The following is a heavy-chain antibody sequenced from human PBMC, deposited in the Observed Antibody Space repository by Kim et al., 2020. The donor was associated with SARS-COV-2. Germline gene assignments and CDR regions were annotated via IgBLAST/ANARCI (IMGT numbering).Heavy chain of an antibody. CDR3: AGGYSSGYYDYFDY. J-gene: IGHJ4*02. Sequence: SETLSLTCTVSGGSISSYYWSWIRQPPGKGLEWIGHIYDSGRTNYNPSLKSRVTISGDTSKNQFSVKLSSVTAADTAVYYCAGGYSSGYYDYFDYWGQGTLVTVSS. CDR2: IYDSGRT. CDR1: GGSISSYY. D-gene: IGHD3-22*01. V-gene: IGHV4-59*03.